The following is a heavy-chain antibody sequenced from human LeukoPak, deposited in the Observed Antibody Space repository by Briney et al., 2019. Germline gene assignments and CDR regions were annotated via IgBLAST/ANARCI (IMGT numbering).Heavy chain of an antibody. J-gene: IGHJ4*02. V-gene: IGHV1-2*06. Sequence: GASVKVSCKASGYTFTSYDINWVRQATGQGLEWMGRINPNSGGTNYAQKFQGRVTMTRDTSISTAYMGLSRLRSDDTAVYYCARGTMVVRRDFDYWGQGTLVTVSS. CDR2: INPNSGGT. CDR3: ARGTMVVRRDFDY. CDR1: GYTFTSYD. D-gene: IGHD4-23*01.